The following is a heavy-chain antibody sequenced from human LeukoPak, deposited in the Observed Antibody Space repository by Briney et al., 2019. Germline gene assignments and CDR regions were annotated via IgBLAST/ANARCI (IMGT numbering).Heavy chain of an antibody. CDR3: ARERDYFDY. J-gene: IGHJ4*02. CDR2: ISGYNGDR. CDR1: GYTFNSYG. Sequence: ASVKVSCKASGYTFNSYGISWVRQAPGQGLEWMGWISGYNGDRNYAQKLQGRVTMTIDTSARIAYMELRSLRSDDTAMYYCARERDYFDYWGQGTLVTVSS. V-gene: IGHV1-18*01.